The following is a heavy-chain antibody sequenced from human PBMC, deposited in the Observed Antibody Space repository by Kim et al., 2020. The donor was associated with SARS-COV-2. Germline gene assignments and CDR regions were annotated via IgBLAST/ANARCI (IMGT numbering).Heavy chain of an antibody. CDR3: AKVGGYSSGWSTPYYFDY. Sequence: KGRFTISRDNSKSTLYLQMNSRRAEDTAVYYCAKVGGYSSGWSTPYYFDYWGQGTLVTVSS. D-gene: IGHD6-19*01. J-gene: IGHJ4*02. V-gene: IGHV3-30*02.